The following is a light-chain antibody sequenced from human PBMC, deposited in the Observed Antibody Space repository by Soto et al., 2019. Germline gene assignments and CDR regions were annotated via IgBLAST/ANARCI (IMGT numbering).Light chain of an antibody. J-gene: IGKJ1*01. Sequence: EIVLTQSPGTLSLSPGERATLSCRASQSVSSSYLAWYQQKPGQAPRLLIYGASSRATGIPDRFSGSGSGTDFTLTISRLEPEDFAVYYCQQYGSSPWTFGQGTKADIK. CDR2: GAS. CDR1: QSVSSSY. CDR3: QQYGSSPWT. V-gene: IGKV3-20*01.